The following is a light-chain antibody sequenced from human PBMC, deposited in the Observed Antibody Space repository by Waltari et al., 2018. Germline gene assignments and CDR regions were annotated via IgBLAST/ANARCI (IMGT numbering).Light chain of an antibody. Sequence: QSALTQPASVSGSPGQSITISCTGPSSDVGGYTYASWYQHHPGKAPKIMIYDVNDRPSGVSNRFSGSKSGNTASLTISGLQAEDEADYYCSSYRRSDIVVFGGGTKLTVL. CDR2: DVN. CDR3: SSYRRSDIVV. CDR1: SSDVGGYTY. V-gene: IGLV2-14*03. J-gene: IGLJ2*01.